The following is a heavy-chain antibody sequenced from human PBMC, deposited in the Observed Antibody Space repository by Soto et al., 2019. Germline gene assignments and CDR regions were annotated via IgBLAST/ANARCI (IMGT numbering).Heavy chain of an antibody. CDR1: GYTFTSYG. J-gene: IGHJ6*02. Sequence: ASVKVSCKASGYTFTSYGISWVRQAPGQGLEWMGWISAYNGNTNYAQKLQGRVTMTTDTSTSTAYMELRSLRSDDTAVYYCARYTYYDIPDDYGMDVWGQGTTVTVSS. V-gene: IGHV1-18*01. CDR3: ARYTYYDIPDDYGMDV. D-gene: IGHD3-9*01. CDR2: ISAYNGNT.